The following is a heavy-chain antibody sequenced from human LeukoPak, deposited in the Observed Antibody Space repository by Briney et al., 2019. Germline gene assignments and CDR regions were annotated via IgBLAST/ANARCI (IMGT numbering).Heavy chain of an antibody. D-gene: IGHD1-7*01. V-gene: IGHV1-18*01. CDR1: GHTFTSYG. J-gene: IGHJ6*02. Sequence: GASVKVSCKASGHTFTSYGISWVRQAPGQGLEWMGWISAYNGNTNYAQKLQGRVTMTTDTSTSTAYMELRSLRSDDTAVYYCARIRELGGYYYYYGMDVWGQGTTVTVSS. CDR3: ARIRELGGYYYYYGMDV. CDR2: ISAYNGNT.